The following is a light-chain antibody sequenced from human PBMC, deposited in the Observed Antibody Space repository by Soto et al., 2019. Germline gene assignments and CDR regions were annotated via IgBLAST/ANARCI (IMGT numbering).Light chain of an antibody. V-gene: IGLV2-14*01. J-gene: IGLJ1*01. CDR2: EVS. CDR1: SGDGGVYKF. CDR3: SSYSGSIYV. Sequence: QSVLTQPASVSGSPGQSITISCTGSSGDGGVYKFVSWYQQHPGKAPKLIIYEVSNRPSGVSSRFSGSMSANTASLAISGLQPEDEAHYCCSSYSGSIYVSG.